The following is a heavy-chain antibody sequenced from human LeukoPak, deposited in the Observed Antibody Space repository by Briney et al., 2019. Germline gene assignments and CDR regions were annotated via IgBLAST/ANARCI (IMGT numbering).Heavy chain of an antibody. CDR1: GYTFTGYY. CDR3: ARPPNVLRYFDGPENYYYYGMDV. Sequence: ASVKVSCKASGYTFTGYYMYWVRQAPGQGLEWMGWINPNSGGTNYAQKFQGRVTMTRDTSISTAYMELSRLRSDDTAVYYCARPPNVLRYFDGPENYYYYGMDVWGQGTTVTVSS. D-gene: IGHD3-9*01. CDR2: INPNSGGT. V-gene: IGHV1-2*02. J-gene: IGHJ6*02.